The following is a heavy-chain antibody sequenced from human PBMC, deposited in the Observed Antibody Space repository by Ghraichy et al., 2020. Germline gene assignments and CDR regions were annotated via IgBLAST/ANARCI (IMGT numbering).Heavy chain of an antibody. J-gene: IGHJ5*02. CDR1: GFIFSSYA. Sequence: GGSLRLSCAASGFIFSSYAMHWVRQAPGKGLEWVALVSYDGSNKDYADSVKGRFTISRDNSKSALYLQMDRLRAEDTAIYYCARDWGRRMYSTSSWNWFDPWGQGTLVSVSS. CDR2: VSYDGSNK. V-gene: IGHV3-30*04. D-gene: IGHD6-6*01. CDR3: ARDWGRRMYSTSSWNWFDP.